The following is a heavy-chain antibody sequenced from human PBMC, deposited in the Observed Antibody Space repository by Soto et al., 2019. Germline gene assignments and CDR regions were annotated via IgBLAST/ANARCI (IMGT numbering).Heavy chain of an antibody. CDR2: IWYDGSNR. CDR1: GFTFTNYG. D-gene: IGHD1-26*01. V-gene: IGHV3-33*01. CDR3: TRDPYGGSRYYFDS. J-gene: IGHJ4*02. Sequence: PGGSLRLSCAASGFTFTNYGMHWVRQAPGKGLEWVAVIWYDGSNRFYADSVKGRFTISKDNSQNMLYLQMHSLRPEDTAVYYCTRDPYGGSRYYFDSWGQGT.